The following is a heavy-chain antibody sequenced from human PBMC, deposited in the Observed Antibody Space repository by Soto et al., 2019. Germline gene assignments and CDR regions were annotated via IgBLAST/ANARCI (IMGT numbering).Heavy chain of an antibody. D-gene: IGHD3-3*02. CDR3: ARDKDRLQLGGNYYFILDV. CDR1: GGTFRTSA. J-gene: IGHJ6*02. Sequence: QVQLVQSGAEVKKPGSSMKVSCKASGGTFRTSAISWVRQAPGQGLEWLGGIMPVFRRPKYAQNFQDRVTITADESTSTAYMELNSLRSDDTAVYYCARDKDRLQLGGNYYFILDVWGQGTAVTVSS. CDR2: IMPVFRRP. V-gene: IGHV1-69*12.